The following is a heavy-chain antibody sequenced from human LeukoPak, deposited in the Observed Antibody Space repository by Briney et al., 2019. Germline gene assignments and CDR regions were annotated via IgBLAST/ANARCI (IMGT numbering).Heavy chain of an antibody. CDR1: GGSVSSGSYY. CDR2: IYYSGST. CDR3: ARDPTYYYDSSGSPL. J-gene: IGHJ4*02. D-gene: IGHD3-22*01. Sequence: SETLSLTCTVSGGSVSSGSYYWSWIRQPPGKGLEWIVYIYYSGSTNYNPSLKSRVTISVDTSKNQFSLKLSSVTAADTAVYYCARDPTYYYDSSGSPLWGQGTLVTVSS. V-gene: IGHV4-61*01.